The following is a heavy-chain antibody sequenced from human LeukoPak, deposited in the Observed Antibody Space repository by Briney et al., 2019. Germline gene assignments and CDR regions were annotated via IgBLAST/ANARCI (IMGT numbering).Heavy chain of an antibody. CDR2: ISDDDITT. J-gene: IGHJ6*02. V-gene: IGHV3-23*01. D-gene: IGHD1-14*01. CDR1: GFIFRTYA. Sequence: GGSLRISCAASGFIFRTYAMMWVRQAPGKGLEWVSVISDDDITTFQAGSVKGRFTISRDNLRDILYLEMNTLRVEDTAVYYCAKVFGNYDGMDVWGQGTTVTVSS. CDR3: AKVFGNYDGMDV.